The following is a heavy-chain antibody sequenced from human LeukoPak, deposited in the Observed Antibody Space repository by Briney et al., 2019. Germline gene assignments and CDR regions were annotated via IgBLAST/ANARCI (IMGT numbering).Heavy chain of an antibody. CDR3: ARDQSSGYYHADY. CDR1: GFTFSTYG. V-gene: IGHV3-33*01. Sequence: PGGSLRLACAASGFTFSTYGMHWVRQAPGKGLEWVAVIWYDGSNKYYADSVKGRFTISRDNSKNTLYLQMNSLRAEDTAVYYCARDQSSGYYHADYWGQGTLVTVSS. CDR2: IWYDGSNK. J-gene: IGHJ4*02. D-gene: IGHD3-22*01.